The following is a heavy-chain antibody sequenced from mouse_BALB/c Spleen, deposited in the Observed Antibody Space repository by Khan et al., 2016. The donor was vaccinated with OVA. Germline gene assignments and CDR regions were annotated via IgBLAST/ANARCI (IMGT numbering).Heavy chain of an antibody. V-gene: IGHV1-4*01. Sequence: QVQLQQSGAELARPGASVKMSCKASGYTFTSYTIHWIKQRPGQGLEWIEYINPSSGYTNYNQKFKDKATLTADKSSTTAYMQLRSLTSYDSAVYYCARDGAYYRNDGWFAYWGQGTLVTVSA. CDR3: ARDGAYYRNDGWFAY. CDR1: GYTFTSYT. D-gene: IGHD2-14*01. J-gene: IGHJ3*01. CDR2: INPSSGYT.